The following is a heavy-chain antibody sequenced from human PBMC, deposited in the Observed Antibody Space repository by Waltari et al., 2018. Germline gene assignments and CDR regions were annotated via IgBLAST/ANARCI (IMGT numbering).Heavy chain of an antibody. CDR2: LYYSGRN. Sequence: QVQLQESGPGLVKPSQTLSLTRTASGAAISSGGYYCSRICPPPGKRLQRIGYLYYSGRNSYNPSLNSLATISLDTSNNQFSLKLSSVAAADAAVYYCARGPSYFYDSSGYPNYYYGLDVWGQGTTVTVSS. CDR1: GAAISSGGYY. D-gene: IGHD3-22*01. CDR3: ARGPSYFYDSSGYPNYYYGLDV. V-gene: IGHV4-31*01. J-gene: IGHJ6*02.